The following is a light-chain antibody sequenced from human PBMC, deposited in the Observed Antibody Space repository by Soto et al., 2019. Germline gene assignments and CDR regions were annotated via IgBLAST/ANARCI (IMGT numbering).Light chain of an antibody. CDR1: SYNIGSNT. V-gene: IGLV1-44*01. CDR3: GTWDDSLNGPL. J-gene: IGLJ2*01. Sequence: QSVLTQPPSASGIPGQTVTISCSGSSYNIGSNTVTWYQHLPGTAPKLLIYRNDQRPSGVPDRFSGSKSGTSASLAISGLQSEDEADYYCGTWDDSLNGPLFGGGTKLTVL. CDR2: RND.